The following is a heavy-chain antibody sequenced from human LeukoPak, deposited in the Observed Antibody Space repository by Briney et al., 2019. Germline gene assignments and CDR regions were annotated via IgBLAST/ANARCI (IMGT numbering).Heavy chain of an antibody. CDR2: ISRSSSDI. V-gene: IGHV3-21*01. CDR1: GFSFSSYS. Sequence: PGGSLRLSCAASGFSFSSYSMNWVRRAPGKGLEWVSYISRSSSDIDYADSVKGRFTISRDDAKISLYLQMNSLRAEDTAVYYCARVRSGWYGALDIWGQGTMVTVSS. D-gene: IGHD6-19*01. CDR3: ARVRSGWYGALDI. J-gene: IGHJ3*02.